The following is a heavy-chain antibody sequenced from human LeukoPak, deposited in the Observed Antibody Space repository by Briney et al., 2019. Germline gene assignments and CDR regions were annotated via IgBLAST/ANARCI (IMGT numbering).Heavy chain of an antibody. D-gene: IGHD3-22*01. Sequence: EASVKVSCKASGYTFTSYYMHWVRQAPAQGLECVGIINPRGGSTSYAQIFQGRATMTRDPYTSTVYMELSSLRSEDTAVYYCARGGTVRDFLYWGQGTLVTVSS. CDR1: GYTFTSYY. CDR3: ARGGTVRDFLY. CDR2: INPRGGST. V-gene: IGHV1-46*01. J-gene: IGHJ4*02.